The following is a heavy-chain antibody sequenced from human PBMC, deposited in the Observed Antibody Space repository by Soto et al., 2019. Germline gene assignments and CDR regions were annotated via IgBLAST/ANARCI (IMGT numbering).Heavy chain of an antibody. J-gene: IGHJ2*01. Sequence: QVQLQESGPGLVKPSQTLSLTCTVSGGSISSGGYYWSWIRQHPGKGLEWIGYIYYSGSTYYNPSLKSLVTISVDTSKNQFSLKLSSVTAADTAVYYCARESRKYSYGFYWYFDLWGRGTLVTVSS. D-gene: IGHD5-18*01. CDR2: IYYSGST. CDR3: ARESRKYSYGFYWYFDL. V-gene: IGHV4-31*01. CDR1: GGSISSGGYY.